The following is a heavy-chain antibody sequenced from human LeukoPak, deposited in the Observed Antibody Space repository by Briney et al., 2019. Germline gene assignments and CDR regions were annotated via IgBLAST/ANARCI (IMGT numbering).Heavy chain of an antibody. J-gene: IGHJ4*02. D-gene: IGHD6-13*01. CDR3: WRHGGSGWYSFDY. V-gene: IGHV5-51*01. Sequence: GQSRPISCTASGYSFTSYLIGWVRQMPGKGLEWMGIIYPGDSDTRYTPSFQGQVTISAYKCLSTAYLQWRSLKTSDTAPFYCWRHGGSGWYSFDYWGQGTLVTVSS. CDR1: GYSFTSYL. CDR2: IYPGDSDT.